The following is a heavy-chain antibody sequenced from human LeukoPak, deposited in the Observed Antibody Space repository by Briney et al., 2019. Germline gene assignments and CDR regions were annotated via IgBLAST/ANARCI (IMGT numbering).Heavy chain of an antibody. D-gene: IGHD3-10*01. V-gene: IGHV4-59*08. J-gene: IGHJ3*02. CDR2: IYYSGST. CDR1: GGSISSYY. Sequence: SETLSLTCTVSGGSISSYYWSWIRQPPGKGLEWFGYIYYSGSTNYNPSLKSRVTISVDTSKNQFPLKLSSVTAADTAVYYCARHLPRGYAFDIWGQGTMVTVSS. CDR3: ARHLPRGYAFDI.